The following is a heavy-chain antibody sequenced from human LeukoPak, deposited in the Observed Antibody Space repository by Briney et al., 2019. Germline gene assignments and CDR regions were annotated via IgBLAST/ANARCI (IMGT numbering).Heavy chain of an antibody. CDR3: ARVRGYGSGNYNDAFDI. CDR1: AYPFTTYG. CDR2: ISDYNGNT. J-gene: IGHJ3*02. Sequence: ASGKVSCKASAYPFTTYGISWVRQAPGQGLEWMGWISDYNGNTNYAQKLQGRVTMTTDTSTSTAYMELRSLRSDDTAVYYCARVRGYGSGNYNDAFDIWGQGTMVTVSS. V-gene: IGHV1-18*01. D-gene: IGHD3-10*01.